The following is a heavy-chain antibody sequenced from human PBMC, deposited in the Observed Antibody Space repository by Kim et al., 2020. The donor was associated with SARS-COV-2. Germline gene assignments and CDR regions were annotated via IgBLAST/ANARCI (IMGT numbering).Heavy chain of an antibody. D-gene: IGHD3-9*01. CDR2: IVVGSGNT. Sequence: SVKVSCKASGFTFTSSAMQWVRQARGQRLEWIGWIVVGSGNTNYAQKFQERVTITRDMSTSTAYMELSSLRSEETAVYYCAADPSYDILTGYYWPYGMDVWSQGTTVTVSS. V-gene: IGHV1-58*02. CDR3: AADPSYDILTGYYWPYGMDV. J-gene: IGHJ6*02. CDR1: GFTFTSSA.